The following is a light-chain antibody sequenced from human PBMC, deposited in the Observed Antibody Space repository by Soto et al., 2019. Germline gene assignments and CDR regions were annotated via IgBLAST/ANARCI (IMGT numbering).Light chain of an antibody. CDR3: QQYNSYSGRT. CDR1: QSLSSW. V-gene: IGKV1-5*03. J-gene: IGKJ1*01. Sequence: DIQMTQSPSTLSASVGDRVTITCLASQSLSSWVAWYQQKPGKAPKLLIYQASSLESGVPSRFSGSGSGTDFTLTISSLQPDDFATYYCQQYNSYSGRTFGQGTKVEIK. CDR2: QAS.